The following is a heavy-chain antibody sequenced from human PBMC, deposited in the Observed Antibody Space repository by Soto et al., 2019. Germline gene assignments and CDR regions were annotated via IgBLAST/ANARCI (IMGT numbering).Heavy chain of an antibody. CDR1: GGTFSSYA. Sequence: QVQLVQSGAEVKKPGSSVNVSCKASGGTFSSYAISWVRQAPGQGLEWMGGIIPIFGTANYAQKFQGRVTITADKSTSTAYMELSSLRSEDTAVYYCARDLGYCSGGSCYVRGWFDPWGQGTLVTVSS. D-gene: IGHD2-15*01. V-gene: IGHV1-69*06. J-gene: IGHJ5*02. CDR2: IIPIFGTA. CDR3: ARDLGYCSGGSCYVRGWFDP.